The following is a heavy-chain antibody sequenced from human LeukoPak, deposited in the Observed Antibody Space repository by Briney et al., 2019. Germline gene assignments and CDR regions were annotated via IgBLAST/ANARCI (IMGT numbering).Heavy chain of an antibody. V-gene: IGHV5-51*01. CDR2: IYPGDSDT. Sequence: GESLKISCKGYGYSFTNYWIAWVRQMPGKGLEWMGIIYPGDSDTKYSPSFQGQVTISVDKSINTASLQWNSLTASDTAMYYCARTAGANYDDYYMDVWGKGTTVTVSS. D-gene: IGHD4/OR15-4a*01. J-gene: IGHJ6*03. CDR1: GYSFTNYW. CDR3: ARTAGANYDDYYMDV.